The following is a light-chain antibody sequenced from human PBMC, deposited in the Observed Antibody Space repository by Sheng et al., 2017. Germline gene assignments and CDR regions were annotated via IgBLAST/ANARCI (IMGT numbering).Light chain of an antibody. J-gene: IGKJ4*01. CDR1: QGINGA. CDR2: DAS. V-gene: IGKV1-13*02. Sequence: AIQLTQSPSSLSAPVGDRVTITCRASQGINGALAWYQQKPGKPPNLLIYDASSLQSGVPSRISGSGSGTDFTLTITSLQPEDFATYYCQQAYMFPVTFGGGTKVEI. CDR3: QQAYMFPVT.